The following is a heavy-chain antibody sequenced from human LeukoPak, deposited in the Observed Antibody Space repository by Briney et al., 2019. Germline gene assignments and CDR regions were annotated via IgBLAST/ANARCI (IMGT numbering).Heavy chain of an antibody. D-gene: IGHD6-13*01. CDR2: IYYSGST. V-gene: IGHV4-59*01. CDR3: AREIAAGFDY. CDR1: GGSISSYY. J-gene: IGHJ4*02. Sequence: SETLSLTCTVSGGSISSYYWSWIRQPPGKGLEWIGYIYYSGSTNYNPSLKSRVTISVDTSKNQFSLKLSSVTAADTAVYYCAREIAAGFDYWGQGTLVTVSS.